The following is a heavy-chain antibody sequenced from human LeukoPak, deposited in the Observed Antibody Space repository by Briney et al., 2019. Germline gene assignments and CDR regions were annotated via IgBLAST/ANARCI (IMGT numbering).Heavy chain of an antibody. CDR2: ISSSGSTI. CDR1: GFTFSSYE. V-gene: IGHV3-48*03. J-gene: IGHJ4*02. CDR3: ARDRSGFGFDY. D-gene: IGHD3-3*01. Sequence: GGSLRLSCAASGFTFSSYEMNWVRQAPGKGLEWVSYISSSGSTIYYADSVKGRFTISRDNAKNSLYLQMNSLRAEDTAVYYCARDRSGFGFDYWGQGTLVTVSS.